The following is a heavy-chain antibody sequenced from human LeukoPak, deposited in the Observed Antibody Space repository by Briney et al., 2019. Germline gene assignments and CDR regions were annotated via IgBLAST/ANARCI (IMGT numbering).Heavy chain of an antibody. CDR2: ISGGGDTT. CDR1: GFSFSSYT. J-gene: IGHJ4*02. V-gene: IGHV3-23*01. CDR3: ARSKGYFDY. Sequence: GGSLRLSCSASGFSFSSYTMTWVRQAPGKGPEWVSIISGGGDTTFYTDSVKGRFTISRDNSKNTLYLQMNSLRAEDTAVYYCARSKGYFDYWGQGTLVTVSS.